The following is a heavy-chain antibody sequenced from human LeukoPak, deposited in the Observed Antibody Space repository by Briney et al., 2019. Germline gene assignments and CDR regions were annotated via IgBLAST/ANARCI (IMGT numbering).Heavy chain of an antibody. CDR1: GGTFSSYA. V-gene: IGHV1-69*01. CDR3: ARVAGGSGSNTGSTYYMDV. CDR2: IIPIFGTA. J-gene: IGHJ6*03. Sequence: GSSVKVSCKASGGTFSSYAISWVRQAPGQGLEWMGGIIPIFGTANYAQKFQGRVTITADESTSTAYMELSSLRSEDTAVYYFARVAGGSGSNTGSTYYMDVWGKGTTVTVSS. D-gene: IGHD3-10*01.